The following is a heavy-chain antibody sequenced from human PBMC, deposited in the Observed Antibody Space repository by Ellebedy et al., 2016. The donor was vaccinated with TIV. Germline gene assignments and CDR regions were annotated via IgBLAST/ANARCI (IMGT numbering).Heavy chain of an antibody. Sequence: GGSLRLSXAASGFTFSSYDMHWVRQVTGKGLEWVSAIGTAGDTYYPDSVRGRFTVSRDSAGNSLYLQMNGLTVDDTALYFCARTRGGEFDFWGQGSLVTVSS. CDR3: ARTRGGEFDF. D-gene: IGHD3-10*01. V-gene: IGHV3-13*01. CDR1: GFTFSSYD. CDR2: IGTAGDT. J-gene: IGHJ4*02.